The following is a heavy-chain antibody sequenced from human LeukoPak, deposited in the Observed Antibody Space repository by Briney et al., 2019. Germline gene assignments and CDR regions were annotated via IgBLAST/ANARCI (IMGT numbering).Heavy chain of an antibody. CDR2: IDWDDDK. V-gene: IGHV2-70*11. D-gene: IGHD1-7*01. J-gene: IGHJ3*02. Sequence: SGPALVKPTQTLTLTCTFSGFSPSTSGMCVSWIRQPPGKALEWLARIDWDDDKYYSTSLKTRLTISKDTSKNHVVLTMTDMDPVDTATYYCARFLTGTTAFDIWGQGTMVTVSS. CDR3: ARFLTGTTAFDI. CDR1: GFSPSTSGMC.